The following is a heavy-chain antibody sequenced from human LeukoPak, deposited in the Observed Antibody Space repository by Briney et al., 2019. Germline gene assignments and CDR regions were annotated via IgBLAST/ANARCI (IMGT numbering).Heavy chain of an antibody. CDR1: GFTFGNYW. D-gene: IGHD2-15*01. V-gene: IGHV3-7*01. J-gene: IGHJ4*02. CDR2: IQEAGSEK. CDR3: ARGRKDCSAGNCYSDY. Sequence: GGSLRLSCAASGFTFGNYWMNWVRQAPGKGLQWVANIQEAGSEKYYVDSVKGRFTISRDNAKNSLYLQMNSLRAEDTAVYYCARGRKDCSAGNCYSDYWGQGTLVTVSS.